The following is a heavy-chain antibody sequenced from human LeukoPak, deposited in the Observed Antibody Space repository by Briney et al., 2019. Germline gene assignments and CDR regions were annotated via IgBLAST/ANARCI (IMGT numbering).Heavy chain of an antibody. D-gene: IGHD4-17*01. V-gene: IGHV1-2*02. CDR1: GYTFTGYY. CDR2: INPNSGGT. Sequence: ASVKVSRKASGYTFTGYYMHWVRQAPGQGLERMGWINPNSGGTNYAQKFQGRVTMTRDTSISTAYMELSRLRSDDTAVYYCARGGLTTVTPFDYWGQGTLVTVSS. J-gene: IGHJ4*02. CDR3: ARGGLTTVTPFDY.